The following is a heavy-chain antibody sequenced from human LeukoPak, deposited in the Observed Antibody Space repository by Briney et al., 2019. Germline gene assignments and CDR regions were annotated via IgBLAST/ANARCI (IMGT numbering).Heavy chain of an antibody. CDR2: IYARGDT. V-gene: IGHV4-4*07. Sequence: SETLSLTCTLSGGSITKYHGTWVRQPAGKGLQWIGHIYARGDTIYNPSLNSRVTISVDKFSNQVSLQLTSVTAADTAMYYCARDGVHFPIFGSVRVPSDLCVFDIWGHGTMVTVSS. CDR3: ARDGVHFPIFGSVRVPSDLCVFDI. CDR1: GGSITKYH. D-gene: IGHD3-3*01. J-gene: IGHJ3*02.